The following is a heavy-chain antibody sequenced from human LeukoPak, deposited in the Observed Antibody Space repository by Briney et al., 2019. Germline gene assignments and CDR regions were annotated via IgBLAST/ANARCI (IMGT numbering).Heavy chain of an antibody. J-gene: IGHJ4*02. CDR2: INSDGSST. V-gene: IGHV3-74*01. CDR1: GFTFSSYA. D-gene: IGHD4-11*01. CDR3: ARDRDYSNYEDY. Sequence: PGGSLRLSCAASGFTFSSYAMSWVRHAPGKGLVWVSRINSDGSSTSYADSVKGRFTISRDNAKNTLYLQMNSLRAEDTAVYYCARDRDYSNYEDYWGQGTLVTVSS.